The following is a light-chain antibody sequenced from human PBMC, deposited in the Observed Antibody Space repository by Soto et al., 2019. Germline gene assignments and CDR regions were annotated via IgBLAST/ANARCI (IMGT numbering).Light chain of an antibody. CDR3: HQRFNWPRT. CDR1: QSVSNY. Sequence: EIVLTQSPATLSLSPGERATLSCRASQSVSNYLAWYQHKPCQAPRLLIHGASNRATGVPARFSGSGSGTGFTLTISSLEPEDFAIYYCHQRFNWPRTFGQGTKVEIK. CDR2: GAS. V-gene: IGKV3-11*01. J-gene: IGKJ1*01.